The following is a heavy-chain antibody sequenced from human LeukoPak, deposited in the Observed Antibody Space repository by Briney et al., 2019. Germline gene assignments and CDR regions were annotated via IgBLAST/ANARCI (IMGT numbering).Heavy chain of an antibody. CDR2: IYYSETA. V-gene: IGHV4-59*12. J-gene: IGHJ3*02. CDR3: ARSNYDSTDAFDI. D-gene: IGHD3-10*01. CDR1: GGSISSYY. Sequence: SETLSLTCTVSGGSISSYYWSWIRQPPGKGLEWIGYIYYSETANYNPSLKSRVTMSVDTSKNQFSLKLSSVTAADTAVYYCARSNYDSTDAFDIWGQGTMVTVSS.